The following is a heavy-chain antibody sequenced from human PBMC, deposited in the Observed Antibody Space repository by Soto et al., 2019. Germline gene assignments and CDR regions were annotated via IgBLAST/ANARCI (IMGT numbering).Heavy chain of an antibody. Sequence: QVQLQQWGAGLLKPSENLSLTCAVYGGSFSGYSWTWIRQPPGTGLEWIGEINHSGSTNFNPSLMSRVTISVDTSKNQFSLKLTSVTAADTAVYYCARDKITGLFDYWGQGTLVTVSS. D-gene: IGHD2-8*02. CDR3: ARDKITGLFDY. CDR1: GGSFSGYS. V-gene: IGHV4-34*01. CDR2: INHSGST. J-gene: IGHJ4*02.